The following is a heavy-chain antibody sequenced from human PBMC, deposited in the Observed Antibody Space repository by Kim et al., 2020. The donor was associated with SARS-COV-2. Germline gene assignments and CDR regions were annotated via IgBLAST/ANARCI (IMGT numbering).Heavy chain of an antibody. CDR2: INTNTGNP. CDR1: GNSFSSYA. J-gene: IGHJ3*01. V-gene: IGHV7-4-1*02. CDR3: ATSMLYGVITAFDL. Sequence: ASVKVSCKTSGNSFSSYAMNWVRQAPGQGLEWMGWINTNTGNPTYAQGFTGRFVFSLDTSVSTTYLQITGLKSEDTAVYYCATSMLYGVITAFDLWGQGTMVTGSS. D-gene: IGHD3-10*01.